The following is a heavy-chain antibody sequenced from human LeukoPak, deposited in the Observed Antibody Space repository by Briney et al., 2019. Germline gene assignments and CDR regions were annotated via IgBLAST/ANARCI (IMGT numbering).Heavy chain of an antibody. Sequence: PSETLSLTCAVYGGSFSGYYWSWIRQPPGKGLEWIGEINHSGSTNYNPSLKSRVTISVDTSKNQFSLKLSSVTAADTAVYYCARGRVVVVPAATGTYYYYGMDVWGQGTTVTVSS. J-gene: IGHJ6*02. CDR2: INHSGST. D-gene: IGHD2-2*01. CDR3: ARGRVVVVPAATGTYYYYGMDV. CDR1: GGSFSGYY. V-gene: IGHV4-34*01.